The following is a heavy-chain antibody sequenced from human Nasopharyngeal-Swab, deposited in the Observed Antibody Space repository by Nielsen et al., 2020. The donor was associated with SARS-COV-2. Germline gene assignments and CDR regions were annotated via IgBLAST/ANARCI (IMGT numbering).Heavy chain of an antibody. V-gene: IGHV3-11*04. D-gene: IGHD1-26*01. CDR2: MSNDSYVI. Sequence: RLSCAASGFIFSDQYMSWMRQAPGKGLEWLSCMSNDSYVIKYADSVKGRFTVSRDNAKNSLYLQMNSLTPEDTAMYYCARDAGWGGKYGSNWFDPWGQGTLVTVSS. J-gene: IGHJ5*02. CDR1: GFIFSDQY. CDR3: ARDAGWGGKYGSNWFDP.